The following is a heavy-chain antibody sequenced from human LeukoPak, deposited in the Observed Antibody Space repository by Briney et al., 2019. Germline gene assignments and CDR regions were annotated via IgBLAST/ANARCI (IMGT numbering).Heavy chain of an antibody. J-gene: IGHJ2*01. V-gene: IGHV4-59*01. CDR3: ARWYTFGSRTCWYSDL. CDR1: GDSLSSYY. Sequence: PSETLSLTCTVSGDSLSSYYWTWVRQPPGKGLEWMGYIYYSGSTNYAPSLKSRVTISIDTSKNQFSLRLSSVTAADTAVYYCARWYTFGSRTCWYSDLWGRGTLVTVSS. CDR2: IYYSGST. D-gene: IGHD3-16*01.